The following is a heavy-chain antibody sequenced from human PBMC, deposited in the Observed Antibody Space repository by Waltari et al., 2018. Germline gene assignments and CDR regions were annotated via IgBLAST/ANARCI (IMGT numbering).Heavy chain of an antibody. CDR1: GFTFSSYA. V-gene: IGHV3-23*03. J-gene: IGHJ5*02. CDR3: AKDVGQQLPMGWFDP. D-gene: IGHD6-13*01. CDR2: IYSGGST. Sequence: EVQLLESGGGLVQPGGSLRLSCAASGFTFSSYAMSWVRQAPGKGLEWVSVIYSGGSTYYADAVKGRFTISRDNSKNTLYLQMNSLRAEDTAVYYCAKDVGQQLPMGWFDPWGQGTLVTVSS.